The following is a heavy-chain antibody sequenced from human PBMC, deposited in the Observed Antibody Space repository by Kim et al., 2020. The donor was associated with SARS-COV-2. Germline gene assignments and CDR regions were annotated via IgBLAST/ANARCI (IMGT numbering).Heavy chain of an antibody. CDR2: IYYSGST. CDR3: ARDGGSVAVNRP. J-gene: IGHJ5*02. CDR1: GGSISSSSYY. Sequence: SETLSLTCTVSGGSISSSSYYWGWIRQPPGKGLEWIGSIYYSGSTYYNPSLKSRVTISVDTSKNQFSLKLSSVTAADTAVYYCARDGGSVAVNRPWGQGTLVTVSS. V-gene: IGHV4-39*07. D-gene: IGHD6-19*01.